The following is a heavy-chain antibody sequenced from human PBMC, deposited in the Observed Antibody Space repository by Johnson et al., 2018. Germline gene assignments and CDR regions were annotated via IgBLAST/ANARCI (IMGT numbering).Heavy chain of an antibody. CDR3: AKDLGGNYYYGMDV. CDR1: GFTFGNYG. V-gene: IGHV3-30*18. Sequence: QVQLVQSGGGVVQPGRSLRLSCAASGFTFGNYGMHWVRQAPGKGLEWVAVISFDGSKKYYSDSVKGRFTISRDNSANTVYLQMNSLRADDTAVYYCAKDLGGNYYYGMDVWGQGTTVSVSS. J-gene: IGHJ6*02. CDR2: ISFDGSKK.